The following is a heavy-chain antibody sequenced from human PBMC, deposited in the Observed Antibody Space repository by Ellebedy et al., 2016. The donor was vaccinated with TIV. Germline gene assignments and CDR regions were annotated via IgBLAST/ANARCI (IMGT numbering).Heavy chain of an antibody. CDR2: ISSSGSTI. CDR3: ARDSSGGYAFDI. Sequence: GESLKISXAASGFTFSSYSMNWVRQAPGKGLEWVSYISSSGSTIYYADSVKGRFSISRDNAENSLYLQMNSLRAEDTAVYYCARDSSGGYAFDIWGQGTMVTVSS. J-gene: IGHJ3*02. CDR1: GFTFSSYS. V-gene: IGHV3-48*04. D-gene: IGHD3-22*01.